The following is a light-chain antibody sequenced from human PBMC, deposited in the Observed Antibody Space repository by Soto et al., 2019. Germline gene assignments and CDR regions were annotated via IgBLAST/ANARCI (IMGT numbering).Light chain of an antibody. CDR2: AAS. J-gene: IGKJ4*01. CDR1: QGISIY. CDR3: QKYNSVPLT. V-gene: IGKV1-27*01. Sequence: DVQMTQSPSSLSASVGDRVTITCRASQGISIYLAWYQQKPGKVPKLLIYAASTLQSGVPSRFSGSGSGTDFTLTISSLQPEDVATYYCQKYNSVPLTFGGGTKVDIK.